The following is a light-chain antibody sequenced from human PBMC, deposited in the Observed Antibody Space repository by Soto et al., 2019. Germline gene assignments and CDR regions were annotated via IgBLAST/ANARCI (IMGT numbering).Light chain of an antibody. CDR3: AAWDDSLSGWV. CDR1: SSNIGSNF. J-gene: IGLJ3*02. Sequence: QSVLTQPPSASGTPGQRVTISCAGSSSNIGSNFVYWYQQFPGTDPKLLIYRNNQRPSGVPDRFSGSKSGTSASLAISGLPSEDEADYYCAAWDDSLSGWVFGGGTKLTVL. CDR2: RNN. V-gene: IGLV1-47*01.